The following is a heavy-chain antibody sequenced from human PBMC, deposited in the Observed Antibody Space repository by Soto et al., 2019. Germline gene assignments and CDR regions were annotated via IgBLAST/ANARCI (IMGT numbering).Heavy chain of an antibody. D-gene: IGHD3-22*01. V-gene: IGHV1-18*01. CDR2: IGAYNGHT. Sequence: ASVKVSCKASGYTFTNSGISWVRQAPGQGLEWMGWIGAYNGHTKYAQKLQGRVTMTTDTSTSTAYMELRSLKSDDTAVYYCAREDYYDSSGYLPVRYYFGMDVWGQGTTVTVSS. CDR1: GYTFTNSG. CDR3: AREDYYDSSGYLPVRYYFGMDV. J-gene: IGHJ6*02.